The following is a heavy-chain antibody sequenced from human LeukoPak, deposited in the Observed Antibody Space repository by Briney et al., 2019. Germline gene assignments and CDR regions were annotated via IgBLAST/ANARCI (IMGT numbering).Heavy chain of an antibody. CDR3: ARDGWHYEFDY. J-gene: IGHJ4*02. Sequence: GGSLRLSCAASGFTLRSYTMHWVRQAPGKGLDWVSLIMYDGSNKYYADSVKGRFTISRDNSKNTLYLQMNSLRAEDTAVYYCARDGWHYEFDYWGQGTLVTVSS. V-gene: IGHV3-30*04. D-gene: IGHD1-7*01. CDR2: IMYDGSNK. CDR1: GFTLRSYT.